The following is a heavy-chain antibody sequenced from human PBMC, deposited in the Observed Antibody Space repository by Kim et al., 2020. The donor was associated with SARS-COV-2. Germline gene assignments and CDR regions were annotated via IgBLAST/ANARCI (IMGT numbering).Heavy chain of an antibody. V-gene: IGHV4-34*01. J-gene: IGHJ6*02. CDR3: ARGKGSSSWYGPQNYYYYYDMDV. CDR1: GGSFSGYY. Sequence: SETLSLTCAVYGGSFSGYYWSWIRQPPGKGLEWIGEINHSGSTNYNPSLKSRVTISVDTSKNQFSLKLSSVTAADTAVYYCARGKGSSSWYGPQNYYYYYDMDVWGQGTTVTVSS. CDR2: INHSGST. D-gene: IGHD6-13*01.